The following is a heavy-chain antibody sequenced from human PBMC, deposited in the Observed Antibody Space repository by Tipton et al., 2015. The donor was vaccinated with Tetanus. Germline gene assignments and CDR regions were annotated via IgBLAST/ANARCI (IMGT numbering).Heavy chain of an antibody. Sequence: SLRLSCATSGFTFSSHAMSWVRQAPGKGLECVSGISGSGGSTYYAYSVKGRFTISRDNSKNTLYLQMNSLRAKDTAVYYCAKKYCSGGSCFTIDYWGQGTLVTVSS. J-gene: IGHJ4*02. CDR2: ISGSGGST. CDR1: GFTFSSHA. V-gene: IGHV3-23*01. CDR3: AKKYCSGGSCFTIDY. D-gene: IGHD2-15*01.